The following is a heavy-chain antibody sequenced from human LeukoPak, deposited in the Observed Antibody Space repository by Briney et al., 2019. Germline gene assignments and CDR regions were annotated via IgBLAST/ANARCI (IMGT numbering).Heavy chain of an antibody. V-gene: IGHV4-4*07. CDR2: IYTSGST. Sequence: PSETLSLTCTVSGGSISSYYWSWIRQPAGKGLEWIGRIYTSGSTNYNPSLKSRVTMSVDTPKNQFSLKLSSVTAADTAVYYCARASHRGGYYDSSGYLDYWGQGTLVTVSS. J-gene: IGHJ4*02. CDR3: ARASHRGGYYDSSGYLDY. D-gene: IGHD3-22*01. CDR1: GGSISSYY.